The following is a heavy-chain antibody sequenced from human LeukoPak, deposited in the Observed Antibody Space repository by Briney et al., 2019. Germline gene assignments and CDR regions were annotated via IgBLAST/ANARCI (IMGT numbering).Heavy chain of an antibody. CDR2: IYTSGST. D-gene: IGHD3-22*01. Sequence: SETLSLTCTVSGGSISSGSYYWSWIRQPGGKGLEWIGRIYTSGSTNYNPSLKSRVTISVDTSKNQFSLKLSSVTAADTAVYYCARASSGYYYDALDYWGQGTLVTVSS. CDR1: GGSISSGSYY. CDR3: ARASSGYYYDALDY. J-gene: IGHJ4*02. V-gene: IGHV4-61*02.